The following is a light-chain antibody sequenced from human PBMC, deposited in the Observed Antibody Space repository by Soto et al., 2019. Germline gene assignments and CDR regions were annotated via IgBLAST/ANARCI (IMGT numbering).Light chain of an antibody. J-gene: IGKJ1*01. V-gene: IGKV1-39*01. CDR1: QSVSNY. CDR3: QQSYYNPT. Sequence: DIQMTQSPSSLSASVGDRVTITCRASQSVSNYLHWYQQKPGKAPNLLIYDACSLQSEVPSRFSGSGSGTDITLNISSLQHEDFATYYCQQSYYNPTFGQGTKVEIK. CDR2: DAC.